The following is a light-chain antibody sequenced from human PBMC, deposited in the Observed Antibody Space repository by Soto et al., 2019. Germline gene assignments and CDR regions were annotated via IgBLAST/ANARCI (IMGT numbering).Light chain of an antibody. J-gene: IGKJ1*01. CDR1: QSVSSSY. Sequence: ENALTQSPGTLSLSPGERATLSCRASQSVSSSYLAFYHQRPGPAPRLLIPGASTRATGFPARFSGSGSGTDFTLTISSLQSEDFAVYYCQQYNNWPWTCGQGTKV. CDR3: QQYNNWPWT. CDR2: GAS. V-gene: IGKV3-15*01.